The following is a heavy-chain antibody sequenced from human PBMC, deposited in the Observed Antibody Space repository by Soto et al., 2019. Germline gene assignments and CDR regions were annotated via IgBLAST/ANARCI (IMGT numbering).Heavy chain of an antibody. J-gene: IGHJ4*02. V-gene: IGHV1-46*01. Sequence: QVQLVQSGAEVKKPGASVKVSCKASGYTFTSYYMHWVRQAPGQGLEWMGIINPSGGSTSYAQKLQGRVTMTRDTSTSTVYMELSSLRSEDTAVYYCARGKVEYSGYETYYFDYWGQGTLVTVSS. CDR2: INPSGGST. CDR1: GYTFTSYY. D-gene: IGHD5-12*01. CDR3: ARGKVEYSGYETYYFDY.